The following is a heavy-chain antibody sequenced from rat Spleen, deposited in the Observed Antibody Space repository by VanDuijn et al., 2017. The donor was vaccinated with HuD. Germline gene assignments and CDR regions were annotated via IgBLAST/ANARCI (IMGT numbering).Heavy chain of an antibody. Sequence: EVQLVETGGGLVQPGRSLKLSCVASGFTFTNYWMGWTCKAPGEGLEWFSSISNSGGATYYPDSVKGRFTIPRDDAQNTLNLQMNSLRSEDTATYYCIRLHYVMDAWGQGASVTVSS. CDR1: GFTFTNYW. J-gene: IGHJ4*01. CDR3: IRLHYVMDA. V-gene: IGHV5-31*01. CDR2: ISNSGGAT.